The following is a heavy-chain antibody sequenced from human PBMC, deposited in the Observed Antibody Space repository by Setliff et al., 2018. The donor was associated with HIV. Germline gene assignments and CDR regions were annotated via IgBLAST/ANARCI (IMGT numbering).Heavy chain of an antibody. CDR1: GYGFTAYQ. D-gene: IGHD2-21*01. CDR2: MNPSTGEV. Sequence: ASVKVSCKPFGYGFTAYQINWVRQATGQALEWMAWMNPSTGEVGSAQKFQGRLAMTRDSSANIAYMELRGLRSEDTAIYYCARPSHVYGDNGPLGYWGQGTLVTVSS. CDR3: ARPSHVYGDNGPLGY. J-gene: IGHJ4*02. V-gene: IGHV1-8*01.